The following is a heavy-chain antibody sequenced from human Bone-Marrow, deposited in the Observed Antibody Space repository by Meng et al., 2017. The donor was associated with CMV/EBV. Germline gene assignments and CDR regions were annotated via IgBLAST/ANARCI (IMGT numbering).Heavy chain of an antibody. V-gene: IGHV3-33*01. J-gene: IGHJ4*02. CDR2: IWHDGNTK. CDR3: ARDGWYSGSYSIDY. CDR1: CFIFRNYA. D-gene: IGHD1-26*01. Sequence: ASCFIFRNYAMHWVRQARGKGLEWVAVIWHDGNTKYYPDSVKGRFSISRDNSKNTLYLQMNSQRVEDMAVYYCARDGWYSGSYSIDYWGQGTLVTVSS.